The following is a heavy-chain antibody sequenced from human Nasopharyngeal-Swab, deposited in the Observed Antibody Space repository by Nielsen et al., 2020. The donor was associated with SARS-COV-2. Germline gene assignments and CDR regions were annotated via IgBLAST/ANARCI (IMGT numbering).Heavy chain of an antibody. V-gene: IGHV4-39*07. CDR1: GGSVSSGSYY. Sequence: SETLSLTCTVSGGSVSSGSYYWSWIRQPPGKGLEWIGEINHSGSTNYNPSLKSRVTISVDTSKNQFSLKLSSVTAADTAVYYCARGVDSSGWYSYYYYYGMDVWGQGTTVTVSS. D-gene: IGHD6-19*01. CDR3: ARGVDSSGWYSYYYYYGMDV. J-gene: IGHJ6*02. CDR2: INHSGST.